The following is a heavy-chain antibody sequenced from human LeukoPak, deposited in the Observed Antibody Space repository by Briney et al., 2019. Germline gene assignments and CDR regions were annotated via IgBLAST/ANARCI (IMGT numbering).Heavy chain of an antibody. CDR1: GGAITNYY. V-gene: IGHV4-59*03. Sequence: SETLSLTCGVPGGAITNYYWNWIRQAPGKGLEWLGYIYYTGSTTYNPSVKSRITISLDTSKKQISLKLRSVTAADTAVYYCATGSGSYSYYYYMDVWGKGTTVTVSS. CDR2: IYYTGST. CDR3: ATGSGSYSYYYYMDV. J-gene: IGHJ6*03. D-gene: IGHD1-26*01.